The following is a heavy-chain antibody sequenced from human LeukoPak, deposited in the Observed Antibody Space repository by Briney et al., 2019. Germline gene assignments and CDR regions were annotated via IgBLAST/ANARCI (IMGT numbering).Heavy chain of an antibody. CDR1: GYTFTSYG. Sequence: GASVKVSCKASGYTFTSYGISWMRQGPGQGLEWMGWISAYNGNTNYAQKLQGRVTMTTDTSTATAYMELRSLRSDDTDVYYCARDWGGLAGNDAFDIWGQGTMVTVSS. J-gene: IGHJ3*02. V-gene: IGHV1-18*01. CDR2: ISAYNGNT. D-gene: IGHD6-19*01. CDR3: ARDWGGLAGNDAFDI.